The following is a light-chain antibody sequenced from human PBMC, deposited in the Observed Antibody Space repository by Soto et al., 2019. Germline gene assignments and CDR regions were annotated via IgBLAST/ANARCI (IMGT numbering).Light chain of an antibody. Sequence: DIQMTQSPSSLSASVGDRVAITYRASQSISGYLNWYQQKPGKAPKVLISGASTLHNGVPSRFSGRGSGTDFTLTISSLQPEDVATYYCQQSLSTLLTFGGGTKVAMK. CDR1: QSISGY. CDR3: QQSLSTLLT. CDR2: GAS. V-gene: IGKV1-39*01. J-gene: IGKJ4*01.